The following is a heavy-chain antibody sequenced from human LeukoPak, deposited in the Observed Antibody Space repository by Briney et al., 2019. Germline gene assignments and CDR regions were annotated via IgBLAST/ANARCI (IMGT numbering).Heavy chain of an antibody. J-gene: IGHJ4*02. CDR2: IRQDGSER. D-gene: IGHD2-2*01. Sequence: GGSLRLSCAASGFSFSSYWMSWVRQAPGKGLEWVATIRQDGSERHSVDFVEGRFTISRDNAQNSLFLQMISLRVEDTAIYYCARGCRRASCPYFFDYWGQGALVTVSS. CDR3: ARGCRRASCPYFFDY. CDR1: GFSFSSYW. V-gene: IGHV3-7*03.